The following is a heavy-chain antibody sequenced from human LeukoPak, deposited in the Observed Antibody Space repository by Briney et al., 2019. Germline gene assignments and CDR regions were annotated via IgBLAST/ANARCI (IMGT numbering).Heavy chain of an antibody. CDR3: AKDHRAFTMVRGVIREAFDI. CDR1: GFTFSSYG. V-gene: IGHV3-23*01. CDR2: ISGSGGST. Sequence: GGTLRLSCAASGFTFSSYGMSWVRQAPGKGLEWVSAISGSGGSTYYADSVKGRFTISRDNSKNTLYLQMNSLRAEDTAVYYCAKDHRAFTMVRGVIREAFDIWGQGTMVTVSS. J-gene: IGHJ3*02. D-gene: IGHD3-10*01.